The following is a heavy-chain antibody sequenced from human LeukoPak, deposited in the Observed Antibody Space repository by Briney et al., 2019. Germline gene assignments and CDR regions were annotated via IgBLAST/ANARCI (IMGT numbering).Heavy chain of an antibody. Sequence: GASVTVSCKASGYTFPRYAMNWVRQAPGQGLEWMGWINSKTGNPTYAQGFTGRFVFSLDTSVSTAYLQISSLKAEDTAVYYCALHLSAGLRWGQGTLVTVSS. D-gene: IGHD2-15*01. CDR1: GYTFPRYA. CDR2: INSKTGNP. J-gene: IGHJ1*01. V-gene: IGHV7-4-1*02. CDR3: ALHLSAGLR.